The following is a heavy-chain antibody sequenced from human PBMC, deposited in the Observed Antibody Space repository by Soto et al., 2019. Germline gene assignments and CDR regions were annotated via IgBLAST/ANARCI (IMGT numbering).Heavy chain of an antibody. V-gene: IGHV3-33*01. CDR2: IWYDGSRT. J-gene: IGHJ4*02. Sequence: QVQLVESGGGVVQPGTSLRLSCAASGFTFSTYGMHWVRQAPGKGLDWVALIWYDGSRTHYAESVKGRFTISRDNSKNTLFLQMNSLRVEDRAVYYCAREQIGVAGSTYDSWGQGTLVTVSS. CDR1: GFTFSTYG. D-gene: IGHD6-19*01. CDR3: AREQIGVAGSTYDS.